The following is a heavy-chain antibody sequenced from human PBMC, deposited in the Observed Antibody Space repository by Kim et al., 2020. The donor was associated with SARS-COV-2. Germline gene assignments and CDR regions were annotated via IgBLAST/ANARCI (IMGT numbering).Heavy chain of an antibody. D-gene: IGHD3-16*01. CDR1: GFTFGDYA. Sequence: GGSLRLSCTASGFTFGDYAMSWFRQAPGKGLEWVGFIRSKAYGGAAEYAASVKGTFTISRDDSNSIAYVQMNSLKTEDTAVYYCTRAKGGVWFDLWGQGTLVTVSS. CDR2: IRSKAYGGAA. J-gene: IGHJ5*02. V-gene: IGHV3-49*03. CDR3: TRAKGGVWFDL.